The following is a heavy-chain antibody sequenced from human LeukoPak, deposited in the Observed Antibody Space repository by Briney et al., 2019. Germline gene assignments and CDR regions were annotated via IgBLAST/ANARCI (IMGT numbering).Heavy chain of an antibody. V-gene: IGHV4-4*07. CDR2: IYSGGSS. Sequence: SETLSLTCTVSGGSISSYDWSWVRQPAGKGLEWVWRIYSGGSSNYNPSLKSRVTMSVDTSKNQFSLKLSSETAADTAVYYCAREDTPWELQPEYYLDYWGQGTLVTASS. CDR1: GGSISSYD. D-gene: IGHD1-26*01. J-gene: IGHJ4*02. CDR3: AREDTPWELQPEYYLDY.